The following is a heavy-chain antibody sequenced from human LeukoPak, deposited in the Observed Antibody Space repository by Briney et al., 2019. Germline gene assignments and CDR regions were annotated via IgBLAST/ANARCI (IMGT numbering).Heavy chain of an antibody. CDR2: ISSSGSTI. J-gene: IGHJ6*03. V-gene: IGHV3-48*04. CDR3: ASSPKEGHDMDV. CDR1: GFTFNTYA. Sequence: GGSLRLSCAASGFTFNTYAMTWVRQAPGKGLEWVSYISSSGSTIYYADSVKGRFTISRDNAKNSLYLQMNSLRAEDTAVYYCASSPKEGHDMDVWGKGTTVTISS.